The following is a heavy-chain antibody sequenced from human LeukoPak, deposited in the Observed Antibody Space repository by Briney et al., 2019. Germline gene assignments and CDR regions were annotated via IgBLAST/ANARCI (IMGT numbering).Heavy chain of an antibody. V-gene: IGHV4-39*01. Sequence: GSLRLSCAASGFTFSRYWMSWVRQPPGKGLEWIGSIYYSGSTYYNPSLKSRVTISVDTSKNQFSLKVTSVTAADTAVYYCVRHGGGYCSGGSCYVDYWGQGTLVTVSS. D-gene: IGHD2-15*01. CDR3: VRHGGGYCSGGSCYVDY. CDR2: IYYSGST. CDR1: GFTFSRYW. J-gene: IGHJ4*02.